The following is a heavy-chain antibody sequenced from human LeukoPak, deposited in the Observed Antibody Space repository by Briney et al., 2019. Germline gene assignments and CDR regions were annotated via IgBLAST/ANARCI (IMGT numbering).Heavy chain of an antibody. V-gene: IGHV4-38-2*02. J-gene: IGHJ4*02. CDR3: ARDPIAVAGQNGDY. D-gene: IGHD6-19*01. CDR1: GYSIGSGYY. Sequence: SETLSLTCTVSGYSIGSGYYWGWIRQPPGKGLEWIGSIYHSGSTYYNPSLESRVTISVDTSKNQFSLKLSSVTAADTAVYYCARDPIAVAGQNGDYWGQGTLVTVSS. CDR2: IYHSGST.